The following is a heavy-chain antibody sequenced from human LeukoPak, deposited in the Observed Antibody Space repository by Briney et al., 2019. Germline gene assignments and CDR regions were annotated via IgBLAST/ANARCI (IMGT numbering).Heavy chain of an antibody. V-gene: IGHV4-30-2*01. J-gene: IGHJ5*02. CDR2: IYHSGST. CDR1: GGSISSGGYS. Sequence: MTSETLSLTCAVSGGSISSGGYSWSWIRQPPGKGLEWIGYIYHSGSTYYNPSLKSRVTISVDRSKNQFSLKLSSVTAADTAVYYCARGGDAEWFDPWGQGTLVTVSS. CDR3: ARGGDAEWFDP. D-gene: IGHD3-16*01.